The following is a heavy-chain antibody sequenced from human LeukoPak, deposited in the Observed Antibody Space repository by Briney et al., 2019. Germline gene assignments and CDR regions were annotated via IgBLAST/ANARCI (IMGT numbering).Heavy chain of an antibody. CDR3: ARDIVVVPADECPTSWQGWFDP. Sequence: SETLSLTCAVSGGSISSSNWWGWVRQPPGKGQAWIGEIYHSGSTNYNPSLKSRDTISVDKSKNQFSLKLSSVTAADTAVYYCARDIVVVPADECPTSWQGWFDPGGQGTLVTVSS. V-gene: IGHV4-4*02. CDR2: IYHSGST. J-gene: IGHJ5*02. CDR1: GGSISSSNW. D-gene: IGHD2-2*01.